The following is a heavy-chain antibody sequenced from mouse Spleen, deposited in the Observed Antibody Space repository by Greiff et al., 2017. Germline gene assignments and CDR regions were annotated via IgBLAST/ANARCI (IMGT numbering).Heavy chain of an antibody. D-gene: IGHD4-1*01. CDR1: GFTFSSYA. V-gene: IGHV5-9-1*01. J-gene: IGHJ2*01. CDR2: ISSGGSYT. CDR3: ARLGLGRQYFDY. Sequence: DVMLVESGGGLVKPGGSLKLSCAASGFTFSSYAMSWVRQTPEKRLEWVATISSGGSYTYYPDSVKGRFTISRDNAKNTLYLQMSSLRSEDTAMYYCARLGLGRQYFDYWGQGTTLTVSS.